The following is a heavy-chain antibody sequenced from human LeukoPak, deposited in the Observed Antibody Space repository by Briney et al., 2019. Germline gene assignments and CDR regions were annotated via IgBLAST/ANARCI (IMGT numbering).Heavy chain of an antibody. V-gene: IGHV3-30*02. J-gene: IGHJ4*02. CDR1: GFTFSSYG. D-gene: IGHD2-15*01. CDR2: IRYDGSNK. Sequence: GGSLRLSCAASGFTFSSYGMHWVRQAPGKGLEWVAFIRYDGSNKYYADSVKGRFPISRDNSKNTLYLRMNSLRAEDTAIYYCAKRIVVVVAATYYWGQGTLVTVSS. CDR3: AKRIVVVVAATYY.